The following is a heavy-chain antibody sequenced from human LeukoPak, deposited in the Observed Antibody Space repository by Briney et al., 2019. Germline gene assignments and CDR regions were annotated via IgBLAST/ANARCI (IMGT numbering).Heavy chain of an antibody. CDR2: IKQDGSEK. CDR3: ARARGYASSWAY. Sequence: GGSLRLSCAASGFTFSSYWMSWVRQAPGKGLEGVANIKQDGSEKNYVDSEKGRFTISRDNAKNSLDLQMNSLRGEDTAVYYCARARGYASSWAYWGQGTLVTVSS. J-gene: IGHJ4*02. CDR1: GFTFSSYW. D-gene: IGHD5-12*01. V-gene: IGHV3-7*04.